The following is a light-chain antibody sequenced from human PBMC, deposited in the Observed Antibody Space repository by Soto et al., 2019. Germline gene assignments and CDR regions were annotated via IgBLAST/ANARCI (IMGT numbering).Light chain of an antibody. CDR3: HQRSNWPLT. CDR1: QSVSNNY. Sequence: EIVLTQSPGTLSLSPGERATLSCRASQSVSNNYLAWYQQKPGQAPRLLIYGASNRATGIPARFSGSGSGTDFTLTISSLEPEDFAVYYCHQRSNWPLTFGPGTKVDIK. J-gene: IGKJ3*01. V-gene: IGKV3-11*01. CDR2: GAS.